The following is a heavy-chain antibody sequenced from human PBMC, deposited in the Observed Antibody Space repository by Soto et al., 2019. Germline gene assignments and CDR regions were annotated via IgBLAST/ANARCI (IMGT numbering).Heavy chain of an antibody. J-gene: IGHJ4*02. CDR2: IYYSGST. Sequence: SETLSLTCTVSGGSISSYYWSWIRQPPGKGLEWIGYIYYSGSTNYNPSLKSRVTISVDTSKNQFSLKLSSVTAADTAVYYCARQPRGYSGDDYFDYWGQGTLVTVSS. CDR1: GGSISSYY. V-gene: IGHV4-59*08. CDR3: ARQPRGYSGDDYFDY. D-gene: IGHD5-12*01.